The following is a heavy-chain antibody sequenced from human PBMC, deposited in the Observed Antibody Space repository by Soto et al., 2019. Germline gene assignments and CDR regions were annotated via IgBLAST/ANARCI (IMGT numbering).Heavy chain of an antibody. CDR2: INAGNGNT. CDR3: ARIPAVKSYYHYAMDV. J-gene: IGHJ6*02. D-gene: IGHD2-2*01. CDR1: GYTFTNYA. V-gene: IGHV1-3*01. Sequence: ASVKVSCKASGYTFTNYAMHWVRQAPGQSLEWMGWINAGNGNTKYSQKFQGRVTITRDTSASTAYMELSSLRSEDTAVYYCARIPAVKSYYHYAMDVWGQGTTVTVSS.